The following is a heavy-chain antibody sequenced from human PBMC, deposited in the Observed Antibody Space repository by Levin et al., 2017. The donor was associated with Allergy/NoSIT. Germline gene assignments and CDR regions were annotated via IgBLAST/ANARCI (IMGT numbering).Heavy chain of an antibody. V-gene: IGHV4-4*07. CDR3: ARERDYGSGGGFDY. J-gene: IGHJ4*02. CDR1: GGSISPYY. Sequence: SETLSLTCTVSGGSISPYYWSWIRQPAGKELEWIGRIFTSGNTNYNPSLKSRVNLSVDTTKNQFSLRLSSVTAADTAVYYCARERDYGSGGGFDYWGQGTLVTVSS. D-gene: IGHD3-10*01. CDR2: IFTSGNT.